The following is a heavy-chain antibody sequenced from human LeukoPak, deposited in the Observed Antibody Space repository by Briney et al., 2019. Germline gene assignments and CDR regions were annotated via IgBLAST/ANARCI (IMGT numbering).Heavy chain of an antibody. D-gene: IGHD4-17*01. CDR3: ARNHYGHPLDY. CDR2: IYYSGST. J-gene: IGHJ4*02. CDR1: GGSMSSSSYY. Sequence: PSETLSLTCSVSGGSMSSSSYYWGWIRQPPGKELEWIGSIYYSGSTNYNPSLKSRVTISVDTSKNEFSLKLTSVTAADTAVYYCARNHYGHPLDYWGQGTLVTVSS. V-gene: IGHV4-39*07.